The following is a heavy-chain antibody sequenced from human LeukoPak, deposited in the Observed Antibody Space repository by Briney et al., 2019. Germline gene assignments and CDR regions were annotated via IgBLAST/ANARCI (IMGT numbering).Heavy chain of an antibody. Sequence: GGSLRLSCTASGFTFSSYWMHWVRQAPGKGLVWVSRISDDGGSTSYADSVKGRFTISRENVKNTLYLQMNSLRAEDTAVYYCARDRSRAWFDSWGQGTLVTVSS. CDR3: ARDRSRAWFDS. CDR2: ISDDGGST. V-gene: IGHV3-74*01. J-gene: IGHJ5*01. CDR1: GFTFSSYW.